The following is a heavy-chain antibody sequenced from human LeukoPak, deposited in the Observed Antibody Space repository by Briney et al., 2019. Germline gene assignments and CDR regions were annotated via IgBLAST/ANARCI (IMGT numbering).Heavy chain of an antibody. CDR1: GGSVSSSY. CDR3: ARVYSSAWYLDY. V-gene: IGHV4-59*02. Sequence: SETLSLTCTVSGGSVSSSYWSWIRQPPGKGLEWIGYIFYNGGTQYSPSLSSRATISVDTSKNQFSLKLSSVTAADTAVYYCARVYSSAWYLDYWGQGTLFTVSS. D-gene: IGHD6-19*01. CDR2: IFYNGGT. J-gene: IGHJ4*02.